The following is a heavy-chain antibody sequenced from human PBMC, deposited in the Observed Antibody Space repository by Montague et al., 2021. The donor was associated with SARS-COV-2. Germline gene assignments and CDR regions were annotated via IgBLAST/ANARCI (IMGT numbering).Heavy chain of an antibody. V-gene: IGHV2-70*11. J-gene: IGHJ4*02. CDR2: IDWDDDK. D-gene: IGHD3-9*01. CDR3: ARIRYDILTGYQTLFDY. Sequence: PALVKPTQTLKLTCTFSGFSLSTSGMCVSWIRQPPGKALEWLARIDWDDDKYYSTSLKTRLTISKDTSKNQVVLTMTNMDPVDTATYFCARIRYDILTGYQTLFDYWGQGTLVTVSS. CDR1: GFSLSTSGMC.